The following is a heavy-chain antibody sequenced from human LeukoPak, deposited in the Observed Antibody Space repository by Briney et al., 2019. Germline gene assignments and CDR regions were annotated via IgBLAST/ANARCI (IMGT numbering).Heavy chain of an antibody. V-gene: IGHV3-30*04. CDR2: ISYDGSNK. J-gene: IGHJ3*02. CDR1: GFTFSSYA. D-gene: IGHD6-19*01. Sequence: GGSPRLSCAASGFTFSSYAMHWGRQAPGKGLEWVAVISYDGSNKYYADSVKGRFTISRDNSKNTLYLQMNSLRAEDTAVYYCAILHSAGTHDAFDIWGQGTMVTVSS. CDR3: AILHSAGTHDAFDI.